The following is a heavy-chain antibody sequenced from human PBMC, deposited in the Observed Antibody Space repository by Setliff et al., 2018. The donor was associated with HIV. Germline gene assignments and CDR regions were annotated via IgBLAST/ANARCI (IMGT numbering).Heavy chain of an antibody. Sequence: SETLSLTCAVYGGSFSGYYWSWIRQPPGKGLEWIGEINHSGSTKYNPSLDSRVTISVDTSKNQFSLNLRSVTAADTAVYYCAREPAAGAYYFDYWGQGTLVTVSS. CDR1: GGSFSGYY. J-gene: IGHJ4*02. CDR3: AREPAAGAYYFDY. V-gene: IGHV4-34*01. D-gene: IGHD6-13*01. CDR2: INHSGST.